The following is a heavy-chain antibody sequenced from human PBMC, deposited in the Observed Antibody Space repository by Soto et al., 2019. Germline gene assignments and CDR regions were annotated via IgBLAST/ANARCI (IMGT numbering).Heavy chain of an antibody. CDR3: ARGELSTTWCH. D-gene: IGHD2-8*02. J-gene: IGHJ4*02. CDR2: IKQDGSDK. Sequence: PGGSLRLSCVASGFNFGNYWMSWVRQTPGKGLEWVANIKQDGSDKYYVDSVKGRFTISRDNAKNSLYLQMNSLRADDTALYYCARGELSTTWCHWGQGTLVTVSS. CDR1: GFNFGNYW. V-gene: IGHV3-7*05.